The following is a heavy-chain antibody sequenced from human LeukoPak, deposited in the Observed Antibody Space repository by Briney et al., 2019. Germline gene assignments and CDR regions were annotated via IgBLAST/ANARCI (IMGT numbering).Heavy chain of an antibody. CDR3: ARIPRPLTAPRYSSGWGHFDY. D-gene: IGHD6-19*01. CDR1: GGSFSGYY. J-gene: IGHJ4*02. Sequence: SETLSLTCAVYGGSFSGYYWSWIRQPPGKGLEWIGEINHSGSTNYNPSLKSRVTISVDTSKNQFSLKLSSVTAADTAAYYCARIPRPLTAPRYSSGWGHFDYWGQGTPVTVSS. CDR2: INHSGST. V-gene: IGHV4-34*01.